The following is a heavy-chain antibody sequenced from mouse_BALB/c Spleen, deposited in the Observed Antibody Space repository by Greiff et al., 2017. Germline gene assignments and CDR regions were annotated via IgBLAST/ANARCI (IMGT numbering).Heavy chain of an antibody. CDR3: ARRGSRPWFAY. Sequence: EVMLVESGGGLVKPGGSLKLSCAASGFTFSSYAMSWVRQTPEKRLEWVASISSGGSTYYPDSVKGRFTISRDNARNILYLQMSSLRSEDTAMYYCARRGSRPWFAYWGQGTLVTVSA. J-gene: IGHJ3*01. V-gene: IGHV5-6-5*01. CDR2: ISSGGST. CDR1: GFTFSSYA. D-gene: IGHD1-1*02.